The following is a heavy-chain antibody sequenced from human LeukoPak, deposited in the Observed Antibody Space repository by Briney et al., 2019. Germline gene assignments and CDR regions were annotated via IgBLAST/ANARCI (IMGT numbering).Heavy chain of an antibody. CDR2: INPNSGGT. CDR3: ARVSTSGNSGNFDY. V-gene: IGHV1-2*02. CDR1: GYTFTGYY. D-gene: IGHD2-21*02. Sequence: ASVKVSCKASGYTFTGYYMHWVRQAPGQGLEWMGWINPNSGGTNYAQKFQGRVTMTRDTSISTAYMELSRLRSDDTGVYYCARVSTSGNSGNFDYWGQGTLVTVS. J-gene: IGHJ4*02.